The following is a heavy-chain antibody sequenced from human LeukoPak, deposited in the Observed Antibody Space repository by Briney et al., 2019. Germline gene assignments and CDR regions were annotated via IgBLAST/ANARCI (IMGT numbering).Heavy chain of an antibody. Sequence: PGGSLKLSCAASGFTFSGSSMSWVRQAPGKGLEWVSSISSSSSYIYYADSVKGRFTVSRDNAKNSLYLLMNSLRAEDTAVYYCAREQQLVPFDYWGQGTLVTVSS. J-gene: IGHJ4*02. CDR2: ISSSSSYI. CDR1: GFTFSGSS. V-gene: IGHV3-21*01. CDR3: AREQQLVPFDY. D-gene: IGHD6-6*01.